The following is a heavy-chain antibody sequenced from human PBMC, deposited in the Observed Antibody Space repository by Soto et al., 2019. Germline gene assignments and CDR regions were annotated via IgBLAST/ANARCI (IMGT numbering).Heavy chain of an antibody. D-gene: IGHD2-2*01. CDR1: GFTFSSYA. V-gene: IGHV3-23*01. J-gene: IGHJ6*02. Sequence: GGSLRLSCAASGFTFSSYAMSWVRQAPGKGLEWVSAISGSGGSTYYADSVKGRFTISRDNSKNTLYLQMNSLRAEDTAVYHCSSTSCYEGCYYYYGMDVWGQGTTVTVSS. CDR2: ISGSGGST. CDR3: SSTSCYEGCYYYYGMDV.